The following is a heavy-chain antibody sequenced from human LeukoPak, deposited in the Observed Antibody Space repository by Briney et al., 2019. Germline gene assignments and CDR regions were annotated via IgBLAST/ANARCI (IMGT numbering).Heavy chain of an antibody. CDR1: GYTFTGYY. V-gene: IGHV1-2*05. CDR3: ARTYELGAFDI. Sequence: ASVTVSCMASGYTFTGYYMHWVRQAPGQGLEGTGRINHNSGGTNYEQMFQGRVTMTRDTSISTTYKELCSLKPHDNGVYYCARTYELGAFDIWGQGTMVTVSS. D-gene: IGHD6-6*01. J-gene: IGHJ3*02. CDR2: INHNSGGT.